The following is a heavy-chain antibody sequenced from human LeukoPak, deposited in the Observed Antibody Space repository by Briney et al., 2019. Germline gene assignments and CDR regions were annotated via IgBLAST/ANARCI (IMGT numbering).Heavy chain of an antibody. CDR1: GGSFSGYY. J-gene: IGHJ4*02. Sequence: PSEILSLTCAVYGGSFSGYYWSWIRQPPGKGLEWMGEINHSGSTNYNPSLKSRVTISVDTSKNQFSLKLSSVTAADTAVYYCARGYSSSWYPRYFDYWGQGTLVTVSS. D-gene: IGHD6-13*01. V-gene: IGHV4-34*01. CDR3: ARGYSSSWYPRYFDY. CDR2: INHSGST.